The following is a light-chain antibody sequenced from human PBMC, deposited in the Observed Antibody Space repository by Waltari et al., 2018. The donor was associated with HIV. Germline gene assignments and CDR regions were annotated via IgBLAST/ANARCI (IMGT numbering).Light chain of an antibody. CDR2: DVT. CDR1: SSDIGSFDY. CDR3: CSYSDSGTIL. V-gene: IGLV2-14*03. Sequence: SALTQPASVSGSPGQSITISCLGASSDIGSFDYVSWYQQPPDKAPKLILYDVTYRPSGFSGLFSGSRSGSMASLTISGLQPEDEADYFCCSYSDSGTILFGGGTRVTVL. J-gene: IGLJ2*01.